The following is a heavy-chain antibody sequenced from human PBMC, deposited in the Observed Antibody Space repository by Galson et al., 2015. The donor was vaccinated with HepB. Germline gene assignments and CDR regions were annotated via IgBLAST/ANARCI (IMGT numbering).Heavy chain of an antibody. Sequence: SVKVSCKASGYTFTDFHVNWVRQAPGQGLEWMGWINPDNGDTNYAQKFQGRFTISRDNAKNSLYLQMNSLTDEDTAVYYCARRYNYVSGAFNIWGQGTVVTVSS. CDR3: ARRYNYVSGAFNI. CDR2: INPDNGDT. J-gene: IGHJ3*02. D-gene: IGHD3-10*01. CDR1: GYTFTDFH. V-gene: IGHV1-2*02.